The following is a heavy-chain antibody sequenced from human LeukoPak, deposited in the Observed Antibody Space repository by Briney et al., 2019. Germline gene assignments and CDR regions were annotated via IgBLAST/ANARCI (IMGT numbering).Heavy chain of an antibody. CDR1: GFTFSSYG. CDR3: AKSGLSSGWYPYDN. V-gene: IGHV3-30*18. D-gene: IGHD6-19*01. J-gene: IGHJ4*02. Sequence: PGRSLRLSCVASGFTFSSYGMHWIRQAPGKGLEWLAVISHDGNNKYCADSVRGRFTLSRDNSKNTLYLQMNSLRAEDTAVYYCAKSGLSSGWYPYDNWGQGALVIVSS. CDR2: ISHDGNNK.